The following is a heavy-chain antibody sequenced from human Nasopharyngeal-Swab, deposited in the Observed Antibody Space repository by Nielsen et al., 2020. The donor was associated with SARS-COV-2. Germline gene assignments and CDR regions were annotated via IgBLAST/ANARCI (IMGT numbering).Heavy chain of an antibody. CDR3: ARGLVDVNMMLVVIGFSYWLDS. D-gene: IGHD3-22*01. V-gene: IGHV4-34*01. CDR2: INHRGTT. CDR1: GGSFSDYY. Sequence: SETLSLTCAVYGGSFSDYYWTWIRRTPGKGLEWIGEINHRGTTTYNPSLKSRVSISADTSKNQFSLNLSSVTAADTAVYYCARGLVDVNMMLVVIGFSYWLDSWGQGTLVTVSS. J-gene: IGHJ5*01.